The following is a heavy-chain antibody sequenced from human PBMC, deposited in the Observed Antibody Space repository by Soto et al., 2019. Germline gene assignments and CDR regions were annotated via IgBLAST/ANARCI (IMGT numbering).Heavy chain of an antibody. CDR2: IYHSGST. D-gene: IGHD5-12*01. V-gene: IGHV4-30-2*01. Sequence: QLQLQESGSGLVKPSQTLSLTCAVSGGSISSGGYSWSWIRQPPGKGLEWIGYIYHSGSTYYNPSLKSQVTISVDRSKNQFSLKLSSVTAADTAVYYCARRRGFPYYYGMDVWGQGTTVTVSS. J-gene: IGHJ6*02. CDR3: ARRRGFPYYYGMDV. CDR1: GGSISSGGYS.